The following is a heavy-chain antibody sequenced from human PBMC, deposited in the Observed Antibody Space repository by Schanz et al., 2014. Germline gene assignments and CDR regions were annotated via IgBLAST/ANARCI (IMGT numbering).Heavy chain of an antibody. V-gene: IGHV3-23*04. CDR2: ISGTGGDDT. D-gene: IGHD2-8*02. J-gene: IGHJ4*02. CDR1: GLTFTSAW. CDR3: AKSLESCPGGRCSRGYFDY. Sequence: EVQLVESGGGLVKPGGSLRLSCATSGLTFTSAWMSWVRQAPGKGLLWVSSISGTGGDDTYYADSVKGRFTISRDNFKGALYLQMSSLRAEDTAVYYCAKSLESCPGGRCSRGYFDYWGQGTLVTVSS.